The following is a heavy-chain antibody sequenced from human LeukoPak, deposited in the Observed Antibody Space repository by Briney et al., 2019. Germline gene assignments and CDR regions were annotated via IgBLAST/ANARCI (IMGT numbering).Heavy chain of an antibody. CDR1: GFMFSNSA. Sequence: GGSLRLSCAASGFMFSNSAFSWVRQAPGRGLEWVSAINGYTTYYGDSVKGRFTISRDNSVNTVHLRMDSLRVEDTAVYYCANHGVYSGSYSMDVWGQGTTVIVSS. CDR3: ANHGVYSGSYSMDV. D-gene: IGHD1-26*01. CDR2: INGYTT. J-gene: IGHJ6*02. V-gene: IGHV3-23*05.